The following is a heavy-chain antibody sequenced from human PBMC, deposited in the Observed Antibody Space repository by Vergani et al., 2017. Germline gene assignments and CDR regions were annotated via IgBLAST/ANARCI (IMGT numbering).Heavy chain of an antibody. CDR3: VSGELYARDHYGVDV. J-gene: IGHJ6*02. D-gene: IGHD2-2*01. Sequence: QVQLVQSGAEVKKPGSSVKVSCKASGGTFSSYAISWVRQAPGQGLEWMGGTIPAFGSINYAQKFQDRVSMIADASTRTVYMELRSLRAEDTAVYYCVSGELYARDHYGVDVWGRGTTVTVSS. CDR2: TIPAFGSI. CDR1: GGTFSSYA. V-gene: IGHV1-69*01.